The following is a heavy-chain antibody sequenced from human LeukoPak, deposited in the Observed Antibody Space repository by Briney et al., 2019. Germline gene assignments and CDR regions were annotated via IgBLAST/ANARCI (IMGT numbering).Heavy chain of an antibody. J-gene: IGHJ4*02. Sequence: SGPTLVNPTQTLTLTCTFSGFSLSTSGVAVGWIRQPPGKALEWLALIYWDEDKRYSPSLKSRLTITKDTSKNQVVLTMTNMDPVDTATYYCAHWDYYDSSGSKGHYFDYWGQGTLVTVSS. V-gene: IGHV2-5*02. CDR3: AHWDYYDSSGSKGHYFDY. CDR2: IYWDEDK. CDR1: GFSLSTSGVA. D-gene: IGHD3-22*01.